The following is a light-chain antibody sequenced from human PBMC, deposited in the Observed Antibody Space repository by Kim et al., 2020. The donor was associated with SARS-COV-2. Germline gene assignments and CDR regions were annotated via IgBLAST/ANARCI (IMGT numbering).Light chain of an antibody. CDR3: KQYNTFPFT. V-gene: IGKV1-5*03. J-gene: IGKJ3*01. CDR1: ENVDWW. CDR2: KGS. Sequence: DIQMTQSPSALSASIGDRVTITCRASENVDWWLAWYQQKPGKAPKLLIYKGSIVESGVPSRFSGSGSGTEFTLTIVSLQPDDVATYYCKQYNTFPFTFGPGTKVDIK.